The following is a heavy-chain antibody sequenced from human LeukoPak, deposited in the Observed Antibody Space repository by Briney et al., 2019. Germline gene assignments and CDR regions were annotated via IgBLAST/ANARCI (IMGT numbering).Heavy chain of an antibody. CDR2: INSNGGTT. Sequence: GGSLRLSCAASGFAFSTYAFHWVRQAPGKGPEHVSTINSNGGTTYYVDSVKGRFTISRDNYKSTLFLQMGSVRAEDTAVYYCARDEGFCSGGSCRSYAFDIWGQGTMVTVSS. D-gene: IGHD2-15*01. J-gene: IGHJ3*02. CDR1: GFAFSTYA. V-gene: IGHV3-64*02. CDR3: ARDEGFCSGGSCRSYAFDI.